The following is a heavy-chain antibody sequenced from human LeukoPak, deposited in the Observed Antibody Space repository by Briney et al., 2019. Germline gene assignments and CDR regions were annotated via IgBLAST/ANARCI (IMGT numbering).Heavy chain of an antibody. J-gene: IGHJ4*02. Sequence: GGSLRLSCAASGFTFSAYYMSWVRQAPGKGLEWVSYISSSGSTIYYADSVKGRFTISRDNSKNTLYLQMNSLRAEDTAVYYCAKASLGGWYGFGIFDYWGQGTLVTVSS. CDR3: AKASLGGWYGFGIFDY. CDR2: ISSSGSTI. CDR1: GFTFSAYY. V-gene: IGHV3-11*01. D-gene: IGHD6-19*01.